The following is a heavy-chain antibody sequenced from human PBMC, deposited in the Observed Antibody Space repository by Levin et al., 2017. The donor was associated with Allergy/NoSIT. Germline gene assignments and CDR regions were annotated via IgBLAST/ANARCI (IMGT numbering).Heavy chain of an antibody. CDR2: IRSKAYGGTT. CDR3: TKAPKGRYCSGGSCFDY. D-gene: IGHD2-15*01. J-gene: IGHJ4*02. Sequence: GGSLRLSCTASGFTFGDYAMSWFRQAPGKGLEWVGFIRSKAYGGTTEYAASVKGRFTISRDDSKSIAYLQMNSLKTEDTAVYYCTKAPKGRYCSGGSCFDYWGQGTLVTVSS. V-gene: IGHV3-49*03. CDR1: GFTFGDYA.